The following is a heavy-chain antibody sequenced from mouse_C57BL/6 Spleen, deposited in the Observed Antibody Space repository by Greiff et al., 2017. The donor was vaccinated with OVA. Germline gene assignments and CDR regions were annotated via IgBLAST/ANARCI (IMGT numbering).Heavy chain of an antibody. Sequence: VKLQESGAELVRPGASVTLSCKASGYTFTDYEMHWVKQTPVHGLEWIGAIDPETGGTAYNQKFKGTAILTADKSSSTAYMELRSLTSEDSAVYYCTTYYDYDEYFDYWGQGTTLTVSS. CDR2: IDPETGGT. D-gene: IGHD2-4*01. CDR1: GYTFTDYE. CDR3: TTYYDYDEYFDY. V-gene: IGHV1-15*01. J-gene: IGHJ2*01.